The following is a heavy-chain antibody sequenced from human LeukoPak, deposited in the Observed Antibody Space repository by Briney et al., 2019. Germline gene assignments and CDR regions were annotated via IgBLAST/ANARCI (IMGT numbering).Heavy chain of an antibody. CDR3: ARFGVVVPAAINPNYYYYGMDV. V-gene: IGHV1-18*01. CDR2: ISAYNGNT. Sequence: ASVKVSCKASGYTFTSYGISWVRQAPGQGLEWMGWISAYNGNTNYAQKFQGWVTMTRDTSISTAYMELSRLRSDDTAVYYCARFGVVVPAAINPNYYYYGMDVWGQGTTVTVSS. D-gene: IGHD2-2*01. J-gene: IGHJ6*02. CDR1: GYTFTSYG.